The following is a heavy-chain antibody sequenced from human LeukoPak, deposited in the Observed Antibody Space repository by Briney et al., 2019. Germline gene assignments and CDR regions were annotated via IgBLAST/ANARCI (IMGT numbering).Heavy chain of an antibody. CDR3: AREGPTVTTVVRGYYFDY. CDR2: ISSNGGST. D-gene: IGHD4-11*01. V-gene: IGHV3-64*01. J-gene: IGHJ4*02. CDR1: GFTFSSYA. Sequence: GGSLRLSCAASGFTFSSYAMHWVRQAPGKGLEYVSAISSNGGSTYYANSVKGRFTISRDNSKNSLYLQMGSLRAEDMAVYYCAREGPTVTTVVRGYYFDYWGQGTLVTVSS.